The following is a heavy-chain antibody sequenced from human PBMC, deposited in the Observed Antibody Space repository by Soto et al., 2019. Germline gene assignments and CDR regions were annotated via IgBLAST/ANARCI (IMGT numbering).Heavy chain of an antibody. CDR2: IIPVFKAT. D-gene: IGHD3-22*01. J-gene: IGHJ6*02. V-gene: IGHV1-69*01. CDR1: GGTFSSQA. CDR3: ARDVPLNYYDGTYSYYAMDV. Sequence: QVQLVQSGAEVKKPGSSVKVSCKASGGTFSSQAISWVRQAPGQGLEWMGGIIPVFKATNYAQKFQGRVTITADDSTSTAYMDLYSLRFEDTAVYYCARDVPLNYYDGTYSYYAMDVWGQGTTVTVSS.